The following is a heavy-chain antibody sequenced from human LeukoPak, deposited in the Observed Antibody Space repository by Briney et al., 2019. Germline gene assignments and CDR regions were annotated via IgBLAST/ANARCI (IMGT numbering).Heavy chain of an antibody. J-gene: IGHJ6*03. Sequence: GASVKVSCKASGYTFTGYYMHWVRQAPGQGLEWMGWINPNSGGTNYAQKFQGRVTMTRDTSISTAYMELSRLRSDDTAVYYCARGYSSWYVLGDHYYYMDVWGKGTTVTVSS. D-gene: IGHD6-13*01. V-gene: IGHV1-2*02. CDR3: ARGYSSWYVLGDHYYYMDV. CDR2: INPNSGGT. CDR1: GYTFTGYY.